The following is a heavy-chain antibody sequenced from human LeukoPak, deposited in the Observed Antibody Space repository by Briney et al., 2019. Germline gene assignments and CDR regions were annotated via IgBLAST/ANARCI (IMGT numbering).Heavy chain of an antibody. V-gene: IGHV4-59*08. CDR1: GGSINNYY. D-gene: IGHD6-19*01. Sequence: SETLSLTCTVSGGSINNYYWSWIRQPPGKGLEWIGYIYYSGSTNYNPSLKSRVTISVDTSKNQFSLKLSSVTAADTAVYYCARQGSGWYLAFDILGQGTMVTVSS. CDR3: ARQGSGWYLAFDI. CDR2: IYYSGST. J-gene: IGHJ3*02.